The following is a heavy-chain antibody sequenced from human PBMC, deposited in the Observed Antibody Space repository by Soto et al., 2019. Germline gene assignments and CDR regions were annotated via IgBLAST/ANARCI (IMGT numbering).Heavy chain of an antibody. V-gene: IGHV3-13*01. J-gene: IGHJ6*02. Sequence: QPVGSLRLSCAASGFTFSSYDMHWVRQATGKVLEWVSAIGTAGDTYYPGSVKGRFTISRENAKNSLYLQMNSLRAGDTAVYYCERAVYRGYSYGPYYYYGMDVWGQGTTVTVSS. CDR1: GFTFSSYD. CDR2: IGTAGDT. CDR3: ERAVYRGYSYGPYYYYGMDV. D-gene: IGHD5-18*01.